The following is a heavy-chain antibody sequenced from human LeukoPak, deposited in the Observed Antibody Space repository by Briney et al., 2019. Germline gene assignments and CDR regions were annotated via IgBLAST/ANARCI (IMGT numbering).Heavy chain of an antibody. D-gene: IGHD3-9*01. Sequence: ASVKVSCKASGYTFTSYSISWVRQAPGQGLEWMGWISAYNGNTNYAQKLQGRVTMTTDTSTSTAYMELRSLRSDDTAVYYCARCPDILTGYHNDYWGQGTMVTVSS. V-gene: IGHV1-18*01. CDR1: GYTFTSYS. CDR3: ARCPDILTGYHNDY. J-gene: IGHJ3*01. CDR2: ISAYNGNT.